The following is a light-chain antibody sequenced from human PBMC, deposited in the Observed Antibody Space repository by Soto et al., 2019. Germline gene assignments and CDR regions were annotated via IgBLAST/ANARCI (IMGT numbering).Light chain of an antibody. V-gene: IGKV3-15*01. J-gene: IGKJ5*01. CDR2: GAS. Sequence: EIVMTQSPSTLSVSPGERATLSCGASQSVSSNLAWYQQKPGQAPRLLIYGASTRATGIPARFSGSGSGTEFTLTISSLQYEDFAVYYCQQYNNWHPITFGQGTRLEIK. CDR1: QSVSSN. CDR3: QQYNNWHPIT.